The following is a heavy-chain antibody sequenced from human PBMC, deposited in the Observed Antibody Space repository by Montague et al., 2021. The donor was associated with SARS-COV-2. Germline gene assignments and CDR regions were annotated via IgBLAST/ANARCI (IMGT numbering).Heavy chain of an antibody. Sequence: SETLSLTCTVSGYSISSGYYWGWIRQPPGKGLEWIGSIYHGGSTYYNPSLKSRVTISVDTSKNQFSLKLSSVTAADTAVYYCARSQDCSTTSCHFDYWGQGTLVTVSS. CDR1: GYSISSGYY. CDR2: IYHGGST. CDR3: ARSQDCSTTSCHFDY. J-gene: IGHJ4*02. V-gene: IGHV4-38-2*02. D-gene: IGHD2-2*01.